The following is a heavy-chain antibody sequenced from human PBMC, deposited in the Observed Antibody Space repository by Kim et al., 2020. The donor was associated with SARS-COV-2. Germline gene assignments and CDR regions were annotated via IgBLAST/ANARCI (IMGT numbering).Heavy chain of an antibody. CDR3: ARDLLCFGIDAFDT. J-gene: IGHJ3*02. CDR1: GFIFSNYY. V-gene: IGHV3-11*05. D-gene: IGHD3-10*01. Sequence: GGSLRLSCAASGFIFSNYYMTWIRQAPGKGLEWVSYISRNSYCTYYADSVKGRFTISRDDAKNSLYLQMNSLRAEDTAVYYCARDLLCFGIDAFDTWG. CDR2: ISRNSYCT.